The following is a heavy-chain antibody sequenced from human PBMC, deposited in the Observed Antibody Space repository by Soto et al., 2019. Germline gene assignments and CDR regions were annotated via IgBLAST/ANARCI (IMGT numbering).Heavy chain of an antibody. V-gene: IGHV3-30*18. J-gene: IGHJ6*02. CDR2: TSYDGTNK. Sequence: LRLSCEVSGFTFSTHGMHWVRQAPGKGLEWVAGTSYDGTNKYYARSVQGRFTISRENSMKTLYLQMNSLRTEDTAVYYCAKDLSGARWYYDALDVWGQGTTVTVSS. CDR3: AKDLSGARWYYDALDV. CDR1: GFTFSTHG. D-gene: IGHD2-15*01.